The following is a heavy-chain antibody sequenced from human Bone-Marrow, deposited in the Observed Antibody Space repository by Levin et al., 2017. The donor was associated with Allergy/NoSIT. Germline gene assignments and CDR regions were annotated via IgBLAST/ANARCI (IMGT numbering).Heavy chain of an antibody. CDR3: ATTTTSPDNYMDV. CDR2: INSDGAST. Sequence: GGSLRLSCAASGFTFSSYWMHWVRQAPGKGLVWVSRINSDGASTSYADSVKGRFTISRDNAKRTLYLQMNSLRAEDTAVYYCATTTTSPDNYMDVWGKGTTVTVSS. V-gene: IGHV3-74*01. D-gene: IGHD1-26*01. CDR1: GFTFSSYW. J-gene: IGHJ6*03.